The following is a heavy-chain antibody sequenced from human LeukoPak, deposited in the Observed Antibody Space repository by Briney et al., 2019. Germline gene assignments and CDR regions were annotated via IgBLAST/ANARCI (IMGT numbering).Heavy chain of an antibody. CDR2: IYTSGST. Sequence: SETLSLTCTVSGCSISSGTYYWGGIRQPAGKGLGWIGRIYTSGSTNYNPSLKSRVTISVDTSKNQVSLKLTSVTAADTAVYYCARDSLPTWYFDLWGRGTLVTVSS. V-gene: IGHV4-61*02. J-gene: IGHJ2*01. CDR1: GCSISSGTYY. CDR3: ARDSLPTWYFDL.